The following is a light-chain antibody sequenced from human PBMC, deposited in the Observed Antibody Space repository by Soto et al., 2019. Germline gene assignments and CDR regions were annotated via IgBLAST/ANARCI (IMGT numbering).Light chain of an antibody. J-gene: IGKJ1*01. CDR2: LGS. Sequence: DIVMTQSPLSLHVTPGEPASISCRSSQSLLYSMYSNRYNSLDWYLQKPGQSPQLLIYLGSNRASGVPDRFSGSGSGTDFTLKISRVEAEDVGVYYCMQPLQSWTFGQGTRWIS. CDR1: QSLLYSMYSNRYNS. CDR3: MQPLQSWT. V-gene: IGKV2-28*01.